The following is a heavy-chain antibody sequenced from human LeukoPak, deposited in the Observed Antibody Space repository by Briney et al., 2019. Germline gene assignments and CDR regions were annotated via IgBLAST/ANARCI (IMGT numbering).Heavy chain of an antibody. J-gene: IGHJ4*02. V-gene: IGHV3-30*04. D-gene: IGHD3-22*01. CDR2: ISYDGSNK. CDR1: GFTFSSYA. Sequence: PGGSLRLSCAASGFTFSSYAMHWVRQAPGKGLEWVAVISYDGSNKYYADSVKGRFTISRNNSKNTLYLQMNSLRAEDTAVYYCAREPYDSSGYSFDYWGQGTLVTVSS. CDR3: AREPYDSSGYSFDY.